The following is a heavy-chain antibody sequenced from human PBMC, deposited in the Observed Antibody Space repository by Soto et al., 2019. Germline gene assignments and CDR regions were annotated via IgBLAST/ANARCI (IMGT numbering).Heavy chain of an antibody. V-gene: IGHV1-3*05. CDR2: INAGNGNT. D-gene: IGHD2-21*02. CDR3: ARSIVVVTALDY. CDR1: GYTFTSYA. J-gene: IGHJ4*02. Sequence: QVQLVQSGAEEKKPGASVKVSCQASGYTFTSYAMHWVRQAPGQRLEWMGWINAGNGNTKYSQKFQGRVTITRDTSASTAYMELSSLRSEDTAVYYCARSIVVVTALDYWGQVNLVTVSS.